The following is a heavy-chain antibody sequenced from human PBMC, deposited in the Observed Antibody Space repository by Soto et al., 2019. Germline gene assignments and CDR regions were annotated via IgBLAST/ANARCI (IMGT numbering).Heavy chain of an antibody. V-gene: IGHV1-69*13. J-gene: IGHJ6*02. CDR1: GGTFSSYA. D-gene: IGHD3-9*01. CDR2: IIPIFGTA. Sequence: SVKVSCKASGGTFSSYAISWVRQAPGQGLEWMGGIIPIFGTANYAQKFQGRVTITADESTSTAYMELSSLRSEDTAVYYCARMDDILTGYYYYYYGMDVWGQGTTVTVSS. CDR3: ARMDDILTGYYYYYYGMDV.